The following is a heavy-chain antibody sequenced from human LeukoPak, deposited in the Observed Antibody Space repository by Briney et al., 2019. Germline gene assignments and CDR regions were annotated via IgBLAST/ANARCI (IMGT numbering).Heavy chain of an antibody. CDR1: GYTFTNYY. D-gene: IGHD3-22*01. V-gene: IGHV1-46*01. J-gene: IGHJ2*01. CDR3: ARDPRLSSGYSTGILWYFDL. Sequence: GASVKVSCKASGYTFTNYYMHWVRQAPGQGLEWMGIINPYGGSTSYAQKFQGRVTMTRDTSTSTVYMELSSLKSEDTAVHYCARDPRLSSGYSTGILWYFDLWGRGTLVTVSS. CDR2: INPYGGST.